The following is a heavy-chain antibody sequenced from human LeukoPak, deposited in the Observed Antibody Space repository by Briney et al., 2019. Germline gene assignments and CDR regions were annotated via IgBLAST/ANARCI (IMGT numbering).Heavy chain of an antibody. J-gene: IGHJ4*02. Sequence: GGSLRLSCAASGFTSSNSHMSWVRQAPGKGLEWASSITASDGAYYADPVKGRFTISRDSARNTQYLQMNGLRADDTAIYYCAKDLGACGRYCISYWGQGTLVTVSS. CDR1: GFTSSNSH. CDR2: ITASDGA. CDR3: AKDLGACGRYCISY. D-gene: IGHD2-21*01. V-gene: IGHV3-23*01.